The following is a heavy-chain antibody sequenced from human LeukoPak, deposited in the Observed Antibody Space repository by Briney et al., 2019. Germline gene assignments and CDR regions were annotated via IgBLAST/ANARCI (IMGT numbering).Heavy chain of an antibody. J-gene: IGHJ4*02. CDR3: ARSSESYDSSGYYSYYFDY. D-gene: IGHD3-22*01. CDR1: GGSISYSY. Sequence: SETLSLTCTVSGGSISYSYWSWIRQPPGKGLEWIGYIYDSGNTNYNPSLKSRVTISVDTSKNQFSLKLNSVTAADTAVYYCARSSESYDSSGYYSYYFDYWGQGTLVTVSS. V-gene: IGHV4-59*01. CDR2: IYDSGNT.